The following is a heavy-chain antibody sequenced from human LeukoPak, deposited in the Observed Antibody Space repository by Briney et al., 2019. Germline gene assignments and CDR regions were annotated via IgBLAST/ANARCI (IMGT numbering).Heavy chain of an antibody. CDR1: GFTFSDYA. J-gene: IGHJ4*02. CDR2: IRSDGSNK. V-gene: IGHV3-30*02. D-gene: IGHD5-24*01. Sequence: PGRSLRLSCAASGFTFSDYAMHWVRQAPGKGLEWVTFIRSDGSNKYYADSVKGRFTISRDNSRNTLYLQMNSLRTEDTAVYHCAKDLGYNDDYWGQGTLVTVSS. CDR3: AKDLGYNDDY.